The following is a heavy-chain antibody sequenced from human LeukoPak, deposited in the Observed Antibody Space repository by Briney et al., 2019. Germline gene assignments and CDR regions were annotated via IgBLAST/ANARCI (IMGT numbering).Heavy chain of an antibody. CDR3: ARDGAVAGDYYYGMDV. CDR1: GFIFSSYG. Sequence: GRSLRLSCAASGFIFSSYGMHWVRQAPGKGLEWVAVISYDGGNKYYADSVRGRFTISRDNSKNTLYLQMNSLRAEDTAVYYCARDGAVAGDYYYGMDVWGQGTTVTVSS. J-gene: IGHJ6*02. V-gene: IGHV3-30*03. CDR2: ISYDGGNK. D-gene: IGHD6-19*01.